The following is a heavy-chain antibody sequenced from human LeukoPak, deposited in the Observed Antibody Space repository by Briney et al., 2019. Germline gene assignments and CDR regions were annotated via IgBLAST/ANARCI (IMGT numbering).Heavy chain of an antibody. CDR3: AKGQLVDYGMDV. V-gene: IGHV3-30*18. Sequence: GGSLILSCAASGFTLSSYAMHWVRQAPGKGLEWVAVMSYDGGHKYYADSVKGRFTISRDNSKNTLYLQMNSLRAEDTAVYYCAKGQLVDYGMDVWGQGTTVTVSS. D-gene: IGHD2-15*01. J-gene: IGHJ6*02. CDR1: GFTLSSYA. CDR2: MSYDGGHK.